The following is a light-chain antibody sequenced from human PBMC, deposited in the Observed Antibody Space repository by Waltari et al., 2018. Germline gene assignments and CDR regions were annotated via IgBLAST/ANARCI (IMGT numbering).Light chain of an antibody. CDR1: QSVSSY. CDR3: QQRSNWPPKLT. Sequence: DIVLTQSPATLSLSPGERATLSCRASQSVSSYLAWYQQKPGQAPRLLIYDASNRATGIPARFSGSGSGTDFTLTISSLEPEDFAVYYCQQRSNWPPKLTFGGGTKVEIK. CDR2: DAS. J-gene: IGKJ4*01. V-gene: IGKV3-11*01.